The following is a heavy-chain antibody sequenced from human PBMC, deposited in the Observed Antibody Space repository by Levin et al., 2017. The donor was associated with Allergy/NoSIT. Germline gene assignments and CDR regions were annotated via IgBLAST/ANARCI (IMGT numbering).Heavy chain of an antibody. CDR3: AIDGWGYLGAFDI. Sequence: GGSLRLSCAASGFTVSSNYMSWVRQAPGKGLEWVSVIYTGGGTYYADSVKGRFTISRDNSKNTLYLQMNSLRAEDTAVYYCAIDGWGYLGAFDIWGQGTMVTVSS. CDR2: IYTGGGT. D-gene: IGHD3-10*01. J-gene: IGHJ3*02. CDR1: GFTVSSNY. V-gene: IGHV3-53*01.